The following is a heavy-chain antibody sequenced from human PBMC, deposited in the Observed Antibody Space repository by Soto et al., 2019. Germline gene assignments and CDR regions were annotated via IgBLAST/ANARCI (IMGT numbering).Heavy chain of an antibody. CDR1: GYTFTGYA. D-gene: IGHD3-10*01. J-gene: IGHJ5*02. CDR2: INAGNGNT. CDR3: ARDKVLSDYYGPWGGRFDP. V-gene: IGHV1-3*01. Sequence: ASVKLYCKAFGYTFTGYAMHWVRKAPGQRLEWMGWINAGNGNTKYSQKFQGRVTITRDTSASTAYMELSSLRSEDTAVYYCARDKVLSDYYGPWGGRFDPWGQGTLVTVSS.